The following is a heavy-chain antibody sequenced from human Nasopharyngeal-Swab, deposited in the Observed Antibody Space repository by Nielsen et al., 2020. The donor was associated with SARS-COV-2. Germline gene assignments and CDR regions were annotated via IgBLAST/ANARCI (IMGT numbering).Heavy chain of an antibody. Sequence: SSVKLSCKASGYTFTGYYMHWVRQAPGQGLEWMGGIIPIFGTANYAQKFQGRVTITADESTSTAYMELSSLRSEDTAVYYCAREHHSSGWTGPFDYWGQGTLVTVSS. V-gene: IGHV1-69*13. CDR3: AREHHSSGWTGPFDY. D-gene: IGHD6-19*01. CDR1: GYTFTGYY. CDR2: IIPIFGTA. J-gene: IGHJ4*02.